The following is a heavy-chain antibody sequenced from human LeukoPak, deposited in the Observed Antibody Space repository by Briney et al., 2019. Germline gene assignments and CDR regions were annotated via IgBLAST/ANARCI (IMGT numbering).Heavy chain of an antibody. CDR2: IYYSGTT. CDR3: ARESYSYGSYFDH. CDR1: SGSISSYY. V-gene: IGHV4-59*13. D-gene: IGHD5-18*01. J-gene: IGHJ4*02. Sequence: SETLSLTCTVSSGSISSYYWSWIRQPPGKGLEWIGYIYYSGTTNYNPPLKSRVTISVDTSKNQFSLQLSSVTAADTAVYYCARESYSYGSYFDHWGQGALVTVSS.